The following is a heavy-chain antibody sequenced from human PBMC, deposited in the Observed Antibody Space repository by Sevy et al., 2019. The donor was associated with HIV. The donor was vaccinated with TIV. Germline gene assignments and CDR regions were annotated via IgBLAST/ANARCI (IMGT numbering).Heavy chain of an antibody. CDR1: GFTFSSYW. V-gene: IGHV3-7*01. D-gene: IGHD3-22*01. CDR3: ASYYDGSGYRDAFDI. CDR2: IRQDGSEK. J-gene: IGHJ3*02. Sequence: GGCLRLSCAASGFTFSSYWMTWVRQAPGKGLEWVANIRQDGSEKFYVDSVKGRFTISRDNAKNSLYLQMNSLRAEDTAMYYCASYYDGSGYRDAFDIWGQGTMVTVSS.